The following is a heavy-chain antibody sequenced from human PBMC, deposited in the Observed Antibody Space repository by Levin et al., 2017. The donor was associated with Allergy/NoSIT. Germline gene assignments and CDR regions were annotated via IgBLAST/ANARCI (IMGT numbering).Heavy chain of an antibody. J-gene: IGHJ3*02. CDR2: ITSGSTI. Sequence: GESLKISCAASGFTFSDYYMSWIRQAPGKGLEWVSYITSGSTIYYADSVKGRFTISRDNAKNSLYLQMNSLRAEDTAVYYCARERRPRGYSYGSAFDIWGQGTMVTVSS. CDR1: GFTFSDYY. V-gene: IGHV3-11*01. CDR3: ARERRPRGYSYGSAFDI. D-gene: IGHD5-18*01.